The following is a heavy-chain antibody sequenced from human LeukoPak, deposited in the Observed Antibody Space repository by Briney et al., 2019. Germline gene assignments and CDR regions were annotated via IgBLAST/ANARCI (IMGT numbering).Heavy chain of an antibody. CDR3: ARRVTTVTTSWLDP. Sequence: SETLSLTCSVSGYSISSGYYWGWIRQPPGKGLEYIGNIYHSGSTYYSPSLKSRVTISVDTSRNQFSLKVYSVTAADTAVYFCARRVTTVTTSWLDPWGQGTLVTVSS. J-gene: IGHJ5*02. V-gene: IGHV4-38-2*02. CDR1: GYSISSGYY. D-gene: IGHD4-11*01. CDR2: IYHSGST.